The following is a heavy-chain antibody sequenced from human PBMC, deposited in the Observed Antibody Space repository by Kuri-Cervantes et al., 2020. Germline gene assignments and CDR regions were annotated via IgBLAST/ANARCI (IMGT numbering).Heavy chain of an antibody. CDR3: AREEAALFDY. J-gene: IGHJ4*02. CDR2: MSYDGSSE. Sequence: GGSLRLSCAASGFTFRSSAMHWVRQAPGKGLEWVAVMSYDGSSEFYADSVKGRFTISRENSKNTLYLQMNSLTAADTAVYYCAREEAALFDYWGQGTLVTVSS. CDR1: GFTFRSSA. V-gene: IGHV3-30-3*01.